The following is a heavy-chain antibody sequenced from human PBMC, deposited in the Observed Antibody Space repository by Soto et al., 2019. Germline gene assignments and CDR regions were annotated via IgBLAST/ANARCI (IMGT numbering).Heavy chain of an antibody. Sequence: ASVKVSCKASGGTFSSYTISWVRQAPGQGLEWMGRIIPILGIANYAQKFQGRVTITADKSTSTAYMELNSLRVEDTAFYYCVRDDGGSFYRGNLRYWGQGTLVTVSS. V-gene: IGHV1-69*04. D-gene: IGHD3-10*01. J-gene: IGHJ4*02. CDR3: VRDDGGSFYRGNLRY. CDR2: IIPILGIA. CDR1: GGTFSSYT.